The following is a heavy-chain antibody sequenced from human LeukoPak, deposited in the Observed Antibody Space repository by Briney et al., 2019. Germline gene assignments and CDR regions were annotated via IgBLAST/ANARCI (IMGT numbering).Heavy chain of an antibody. D-gene: IGHD4-17*01. J-gene: IGHJ4*02. CDR3: ARGSGMSTVTIGFDY. CDR2: ISYDGSNK. CDR1: GFTFSSYG. V-gene: IGHV3-30*03. Sequence: GGSLRLSCAASGFTFSSYGMHWVRQAPGKGLEWVAVISYDGSNKYYADSVKGRFTISRDNSKNTLYLQMNSLRAEDTAVYYCARGSGMSTVTIGFDYWGQGTLVTVSS.